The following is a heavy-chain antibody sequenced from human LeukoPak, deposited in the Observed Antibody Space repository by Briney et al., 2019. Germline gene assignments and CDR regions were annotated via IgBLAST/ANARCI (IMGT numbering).Heavy chain of an antibody. CDR1: GFTFSSYW. Sequence: GGSLRLSCATSGFTFSSYWMTWVRQAPGKGLEWVANIKQDGSEKYYLNSVKGRFAISRGNAKNSLYLQMNSLRAEDTAIYYCVNLRRGWGQGTLVTVSS. V-gene: IGHV3-7*03. D-gene: IGHD3-16*01. CDR3: VNLRRG. CDR2: IKQDGSEK. J-gene: IGHJ4*02.